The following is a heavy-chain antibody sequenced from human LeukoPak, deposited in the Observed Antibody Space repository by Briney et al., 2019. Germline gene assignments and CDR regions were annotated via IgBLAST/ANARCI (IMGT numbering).Heavy chain of an antibody. CDR1: GGSISSYY. D-gene: IGHD3-22*01. CDR2: IYYSGST. Sequence: SETLSLTCTVSGGSISSYYWSWIRQPPGKGLEWIGYIYYSGSTYYNPSLKSRVTISVDTSKNQFSLKLSSVTAADTAVYYCARAFMDSSGYYSAPDYWGQGTLVTVSS. CDR3: ARAFMDSSGYYSAPDY. V-gene: IGHV4-59*12. J-gene: IGHJ4*02.